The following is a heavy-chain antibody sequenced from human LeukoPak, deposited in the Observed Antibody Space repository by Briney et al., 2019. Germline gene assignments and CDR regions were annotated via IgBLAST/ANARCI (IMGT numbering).Heavy chain of an antibody. D-gene: IGHD3-16*01. CDR2: ISYDGSDK. CDR1: GFTFSSYG. V-gene: IGHV3-30*03. Sequence: GGSLRLSCPASGFTFSSYGMHWVRQAPGKGLEWVAVISYDGSDKYYADSVKGRFTISRDNSKNTLHLQMISLRAEDTAVYYCARDQGAWGYGYNFDYWGQGTLVTVSS. J-gene: IGHJ4*02. CDR3: ARDQGAWGYGYNFDY.